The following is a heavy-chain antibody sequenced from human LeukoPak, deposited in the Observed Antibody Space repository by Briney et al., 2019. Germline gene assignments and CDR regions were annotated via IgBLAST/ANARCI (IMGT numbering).Heavy chain of an antibody. CDR2: ISSSSSYI. Sequence: GGSLRLSCAASGFTFSSYSMNWVRQAPGKGLEWVSSISSSSSYIYYADSVKGRFTISRDNAKNSLYLQMNSLRADDTAIYYCAKPHYYDNDGYLFDHWGQGTLVTVSS. J-gene: IGHJ4*02. CDR1: GFTFSSYS. CDR3: AKPHYYDNDGYLFDH. D-gene: IGHD3-22*01. V-gene: IGHV3-21*04.